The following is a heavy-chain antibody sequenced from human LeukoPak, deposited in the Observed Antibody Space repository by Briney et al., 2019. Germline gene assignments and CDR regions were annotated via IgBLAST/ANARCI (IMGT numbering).Heavy chain of an antibody. Sequence: GGSLRLSCAASGFTFSSYTMNWVRQPPGKGLEWVSNIGTSSTTIYYADSVKGRFTISRDNAKNSLYLQMNSLRAEDTAVYYCARKSTRGDAFDIWGQGTMVTVSS. CDR3: ARKSTRGDAFDI. CDR1: GFTFSSYT. D-gene: IGHD2-2*01. V-gene: IGHV3-48*01. J-gene: IGHJ3*02. CDR2: IGTSSTTI.